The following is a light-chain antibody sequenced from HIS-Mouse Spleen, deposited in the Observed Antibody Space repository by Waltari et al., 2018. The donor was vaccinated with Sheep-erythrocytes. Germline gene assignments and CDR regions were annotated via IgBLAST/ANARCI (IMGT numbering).Light chain of an antibody. CDR3: QQRSNWYT. Sequence: ENVLTQSPATLSLSPGERATLSCRASQSVSSYLAWYQQKPGQAPRLLIYEASNRATGIPARFSGSGSGTDFTLTISSLEPEDFAVYYCQQRSNWYTFGQGTKLEIK. CDR2: EAS. CDR1: QSVSSY. J-gene: IGKJ2*01. V-gene: IGKV3-11*01.